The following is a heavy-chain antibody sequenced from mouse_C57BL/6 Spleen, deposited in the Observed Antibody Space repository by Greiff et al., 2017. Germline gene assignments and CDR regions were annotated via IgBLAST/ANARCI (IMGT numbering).Heavy chain of an antibody. CDR1: GYTFTDYY. V-gene: IGHV1-19*01. CDR2: INPYNGVT. CDR3: AREGYYYGSSPPAVDY. D-gene: IGHD1-1*01. Sequence: VQLQQSGPVLVKPGASVKMSCKASGYTFTDYYMNWVKQSHGKSLEWIGVINPYNGVTSYNQKFKGKATLTVDKSSSTAYMEHNGLTSEDSAVYYCAREGYYYGSSPPAVDYWGQGTSVTVSS. J-gene: IGHJ4*01.